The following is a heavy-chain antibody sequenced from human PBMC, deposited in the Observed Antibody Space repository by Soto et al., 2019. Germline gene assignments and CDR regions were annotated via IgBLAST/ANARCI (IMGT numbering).Heavy chain of an antibody. CDR3: ARQHDDYLSGFNWFDP. D-gene: IGHD3-3*01. CDR2: MDPDSGKT. Sequence: QVQLVQSGAEVKKPGASVKVSCKASGYTFTSHKINGVRQATGQRLEWMGWMDPDSGKTAYVQKFQGRVTITRNTSIGTAYMELNCLRSEDMAMYYWARQHDDYLSGFNWFDPWGQVTLVNVSS. V-gene: IGHV1-8*01. J-gene: IGHJ5*02. CDR1: GYTFTSHK.